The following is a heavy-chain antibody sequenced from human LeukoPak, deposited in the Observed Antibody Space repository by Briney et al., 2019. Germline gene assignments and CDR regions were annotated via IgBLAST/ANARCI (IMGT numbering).Heavy chain of an antibody. CDR3: ARQLIVGSRDAFAI. D-gene: IGHD1-26*01. V-gene: IGHV4-59*08. J-gene: IGHJ3*02. CDR1: GGSISSYY. CDR2: IYYSGST. Sequence: ETLSPTCTVSGGSISSYYWSWIRQPPGQGLEWIGYIYYSGSTNYNPSLKSRVTISVDTSKNQFSLKLSSVTAADTAVYYCARQLIVGSRDAFAILGQGTLVTVSS.